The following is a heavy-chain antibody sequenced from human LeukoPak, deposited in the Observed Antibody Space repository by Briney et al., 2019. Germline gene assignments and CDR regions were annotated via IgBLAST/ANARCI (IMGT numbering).Heavy chain of an antibody. CDR1: GFTFSSYW. CDR2: ISGSGGST. D-gene: IGHD1-26*01. Sequence: GGSLRLSCAASGFTFSSYWMHWVRQAPGKGLEWVSAISGSGGSTYYADSVKGRFTISRDNSKNTLYLQMNSLRVEDTAVYYCAKRDSGSYYEDSRGYFQHWGQGTLVTVSS. J-gene: IGHJ1*01. V-gene: IGHV3-23*01. CDR3: AKRDSGSYYEDSRGYFQH.